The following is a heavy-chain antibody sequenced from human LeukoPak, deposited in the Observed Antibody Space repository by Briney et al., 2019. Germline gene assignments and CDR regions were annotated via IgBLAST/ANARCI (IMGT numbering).Heavy chain of an antibody. CDR2: IRGSGGST. CDR3: AASRRDGYNSYFDY. Sequence: PGGSLRLSCSASGFTFTSYAMNWVRQAPGKGLEWVSGIRGSGGSTYYADSVNGRFTISRDISKNTLYLQMDTLRADDTAIYYCAASRRDGYNSYFDYWGQGTLVTVSS. J-gene: IGHJ4*02. CDR1: GFTFTSYA. V-gene: IGHV3-23*01. D-gene: IGHD5-24*01.